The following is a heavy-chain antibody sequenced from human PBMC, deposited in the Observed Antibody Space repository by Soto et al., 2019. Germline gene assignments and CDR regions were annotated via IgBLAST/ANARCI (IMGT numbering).Heavy chain of an antibody. CDR3: ARDSWNDVRRDAFDI. V-gene: IGHV1-18*01. CDR1: GYTFTSYG. D-gene: IGHD1-1*01. J-gene: IGHJ3*02. Sequence: ASVKVSCNASGYTFTSYGISLVRQAPGQGLEWMGWISAYNGNTNYAQKLQGRVTMTTDTSTSTAYMELRSLRSDDTAVYYCARDSWNDVRRDAFDIWGQGTMVTVSS. CDR2: ISAYNGNT.